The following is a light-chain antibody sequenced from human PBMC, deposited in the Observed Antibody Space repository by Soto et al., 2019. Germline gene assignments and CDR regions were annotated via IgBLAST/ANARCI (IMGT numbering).Light chain of an antibody. V-gene: IGKV1-5*03. CDR1: QSISSW. CDR3: QQYNSYPIT. CDR2: KAS. Sequence: DIQMTQSPSTLSASVGDRVTITCRASQSISSWLAWYHQNPGKAPKLLIYKASSLESGVPSRFSGSGSGTEFTLAISSLQPDDFATYYCQQYNSYPITFGQGTRLEIK. J-gene: IGKJ5*01.